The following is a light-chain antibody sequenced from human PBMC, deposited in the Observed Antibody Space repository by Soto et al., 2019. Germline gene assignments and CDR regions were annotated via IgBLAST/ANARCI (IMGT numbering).Light chain of an antibody. CDR2: AAS. CDR1: QTVSSSF. Sequence: EIVLTQSPGTLSLSPGERATLSCRASQTVSSSFLAWYQQTPGQAPRLLIYAASSRATGIPDRFSGSGSGTDFTLTISRLEPEDFAVYSCQQYGNSPQTFGQGTKVDIK. J-gene: IGKJ1*01. CDR3: QQYGNSPQT. V-gene: IGKV3-20*01.